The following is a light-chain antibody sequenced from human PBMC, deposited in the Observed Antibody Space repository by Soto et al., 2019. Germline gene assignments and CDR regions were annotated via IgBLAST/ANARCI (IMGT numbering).Light chain of an antibody. CDR3: ATWDGGLTPQGV. J-gene: IGLJ1*01. Sequence: QSVLSQPPSVSAAPGQRVTISCSGSTSNIGKYYVSWYQQVPGTAPRLLIYDNNQSPSGIPDRFSGSKSGTSATLAITGLQTGDEADYYCATWDGGLTPQGVFGTGTKLTVL. CDR1: TSNIGKYY. CDR2: DNN. V-gene: IGLV1-51*01.